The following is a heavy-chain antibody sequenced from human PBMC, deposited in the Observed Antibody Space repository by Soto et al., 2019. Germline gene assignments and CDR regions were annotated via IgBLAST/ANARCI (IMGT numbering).Heavy chain of an antibody. J-gene: IGHJ4*02. CDR2: LDTEDGET. Sequence: QVQVVQSGAEVKKPGASVKVSCKVSGYTLNDLSIHWVRQAPGKGLERMGGLDTEDGETIYAQKYQGRVTMTEDTSRDTAYMELSSLRSEDTAVYYCAIGRTRCLESPFDYWGQGTLVTVSS. D-gene: IGHD1-1*01. CDR3: AIGRTRCLESPFDY. CDR1: GYTLNDLS. V-gene: IGHV1-24*01.